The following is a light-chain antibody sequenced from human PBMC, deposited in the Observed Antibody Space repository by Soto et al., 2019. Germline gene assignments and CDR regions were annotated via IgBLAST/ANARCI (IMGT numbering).Light chain of an antibody. J-gene: IGKJ3*01. V-gene: IGKV3-20*01. CDR2: GAF. CDR3: QQGDSSPIT. CDR1: QSVSSSY. Sequence: EIVLTQSPGTLSLSPGERATLSCRASQSVSSSYLAWYQQKPGQAPRLLIYGAFSRATDIPDRFSCSGSGTDFTLTISRLEPEDFAVYYCQQGDSSPITFGPGTKVDVK.